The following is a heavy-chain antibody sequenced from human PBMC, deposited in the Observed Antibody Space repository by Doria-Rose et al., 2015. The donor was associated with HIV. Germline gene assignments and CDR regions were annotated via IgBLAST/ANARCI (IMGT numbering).Heavy chain of an antibody. J-gene: IGHJ4*02. CDR2: LNVGNGDT. D-gene: IGHD6-13*01. CDR3: ARMHSLSSSSLGH. V-gene: IGHV1-3*01. Sequence: QVQLVQSGAEVKKPGASVTVSCKTSGYTFSAYAIHWVRQAPGQRLEWMGWLNVGNGDTRYSRKFQDRVTITSDTSANTGYTALSSLRSEDTAVYYCARMHSLSSSSLGHWGQGTLVTVAS. CDR1: GYTFSAYA.